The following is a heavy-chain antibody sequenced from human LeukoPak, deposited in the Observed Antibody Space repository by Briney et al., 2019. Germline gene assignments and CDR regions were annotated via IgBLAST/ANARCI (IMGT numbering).Heavy chain of an antibody. CDR3: ARDVRGEDGDYANWFDP. CDR2: IYYSGST. V-gene: IGHV4-39*07. CDR1: GGSISSSSYY. J-gene: IGHJ5*02. D-gene: IGHD4-17*01. Sequence: SETLSLTCTVSGGSISSSSYYWGWIRQPPGKGLEWIGSIYYSGSTYYNPSLKSRVTISVDTSKNQFSLKLSSVTAADTAVYYCARDVRGEDGDYANWFDPWGQGTLVTVSS.